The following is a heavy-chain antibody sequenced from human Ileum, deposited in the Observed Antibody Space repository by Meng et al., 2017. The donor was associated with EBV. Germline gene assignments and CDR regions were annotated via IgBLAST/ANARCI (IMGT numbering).Heavy chain of an antibody. CDR3: AGPCNSGWYPFDS. J-gene: IGHJ4*02. V-gene: IGHV4-39*01. CDR1: GGSIRSSSYY. Sequence: LQLQESGPGLVKPSETLSLTCTVSGGSIRSSSYYWGWIRQPTGKGLEWIGSLYSSGTTYYTPSLQSRVTISVDTSKNQFSLKLSSVTAADTAVYYCAGPCNSGWYPFDSWGQGALVTVSS. CDR2: LYSSGTT. D-gene: IGHD6-19*01.